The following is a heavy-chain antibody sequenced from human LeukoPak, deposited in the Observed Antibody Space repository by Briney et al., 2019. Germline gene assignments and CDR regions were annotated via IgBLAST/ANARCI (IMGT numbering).Heavy chain of an antibody. J-gene: IGHJ4*02. D-gene: IGHD3-10*01. CDR1: GFTVSSKY. V-gene: IGHV3-53*01. CDR2: FYRDGNA. CDR3: AKDYMVRGVFDY. Sequence: GGSLRLSCSASGFTVSSKYESWVRQVPGKGLEWVGVFYRDGNAYYADSVKGRFTISRDNSKNTLYLQMNSLRAEDTAVYYCAKDYMVRGVFDYWGQGTLVTVSS.